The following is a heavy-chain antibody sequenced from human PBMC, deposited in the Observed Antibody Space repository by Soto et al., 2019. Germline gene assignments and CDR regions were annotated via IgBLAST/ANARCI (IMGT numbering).Heavy chain of an antibody. CDR3: AGDFGSGSYRFDY. Sequence: PSETLSLTCTVSVDAISSSSWSWIRQPPGKGLEWIGYIYYSGSTTYNPSFKSRVTISIDRSEKQFSLKLTSVAAADTAVYFCAGDFGSGSYRFDYWGQGALVTVSS. V-gene: IGHV4-59*01. D-gene: IGHD3-10*01. J-gene: IGHJ4*02. CDR2: IYYSGST. CDR1: VDAISSSS.